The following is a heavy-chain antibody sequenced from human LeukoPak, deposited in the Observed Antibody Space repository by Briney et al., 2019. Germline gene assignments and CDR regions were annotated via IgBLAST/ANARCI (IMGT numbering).Heavy chain of an antibody. V-gene: IGHV3-9*01. CDR3: ASSGSYFDAFDI. D-gene: IGHD1-26*01. CDR1: GFTFDDYA. CDR2: ISWNSGSI. J-gene: IGHJ3*02. Sequence: PGRSLRLSCAASGFTFDDYAMHWVRQAPGKGLEWVSGISWNSGSIGYADSVKGRFTTSRDNAKNSLYLQMNSLRAEDTALYYCASSGSYFDAFDIWGQGTMVTVSS.